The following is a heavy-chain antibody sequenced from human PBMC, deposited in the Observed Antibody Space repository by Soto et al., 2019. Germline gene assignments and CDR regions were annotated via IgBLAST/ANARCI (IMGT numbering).Heavy chain of an antibody. D-gene: IGHD6-13*01. V-gene: IGHV1-2*02. CDR2: INPNSGGT. J-gene: IGHJ6*02. Sequence: ASVKVSCKASGYTFTGYYMHWVRQAPGQGLEWMGWINPNSGGTNYAQKFQGRVTISVDKSKNQFSLKLTSVTAADTAVYFCARDPQLAAAGIDYGMDVWGQGTTVTVSS. CDR3: ARDPQLAAAGIDYGMDV. CDR1: GYTFTGYY.